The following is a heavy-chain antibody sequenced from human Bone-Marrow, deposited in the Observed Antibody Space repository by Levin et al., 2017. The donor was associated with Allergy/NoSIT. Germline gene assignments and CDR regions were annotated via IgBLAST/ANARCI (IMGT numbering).Heavy chain of an antibody. CDR2: IKLKTDGGTT. Sequence: PSETLSLTCAASGFTFSNAWMTWVRQAPGKGLEWVGRIKLKTDGGTTDYAAPVKGRFTISRDDAENTLYLQMNSLKTEDTAVYYCTAGLGLSDIDYWGQGTLVTVSS. CDR1: GFTFSNAW. J-gene: IGHJ4*02. D-gene: IGHD4/OR15-4a*01. V-gene: IGHV3-15*01. CDR3: TAGLGLSDIDY.